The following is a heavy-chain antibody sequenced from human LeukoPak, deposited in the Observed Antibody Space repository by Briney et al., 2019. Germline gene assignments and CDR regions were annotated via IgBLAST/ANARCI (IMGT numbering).Heavy chain of an antibody. J-gene: IGHJ4*02. V-gene: IGHV4-38-2*01. Sequence: SETLSLTCAVSGYSISSGYYWGWIRQPPGKGLEWIGSIYHSGSTYYNPSLKSRVTISVDTSKTQFSLKLSSLTAADTAVYYCATVQSAAAGGFDYWGQGTLVTVSS. CDR1: GYSISSGYY. CDR3: ATVQSAAAGGFDY. CDR2: IYHSGST. D-gene: IGHD3-10*01.